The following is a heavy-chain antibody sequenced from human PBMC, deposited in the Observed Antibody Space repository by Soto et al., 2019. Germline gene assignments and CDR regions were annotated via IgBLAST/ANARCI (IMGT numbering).Heavy chain of an antibody. Sequence: PGGSLRLSCAASGFTFSSYAMHWVRQAPGKGLEWVAVISYDGSNKYYADSVKGRFTISRDNSKNTLYLQMNSLRAEDTAVYYCAKELGYSSSSCDYWGQGTLVTVSS. V-gene: IGHV3-30-3*01. J-gene: IGHJ4*02. CDR3: AKELGYSSSSCDY. D-gene: IGHD6-6*01. CDR1: GFTFSSYA. CDR2: ISYDGSNK.